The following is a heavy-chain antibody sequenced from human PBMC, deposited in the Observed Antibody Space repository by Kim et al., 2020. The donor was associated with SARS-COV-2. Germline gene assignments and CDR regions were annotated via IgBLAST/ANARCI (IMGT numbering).Heavy chain of an antibody. D-gene: IGHD3-3*01. CDR2: ISGTGTIT. Sequence: GGSLSLSCATSGFTLSLYSMNWFRQPPGKGLEWVSRISGTGTITKHADSGIVRFTISTDNAKNSLFLQLNCLIAEATSADYYFIENFCAFD. V-gene: IGHV3-48*04. J-gene: IGHJ3*02. CDR3: FIENFCAFD. CDR1: GFTLSLYS.